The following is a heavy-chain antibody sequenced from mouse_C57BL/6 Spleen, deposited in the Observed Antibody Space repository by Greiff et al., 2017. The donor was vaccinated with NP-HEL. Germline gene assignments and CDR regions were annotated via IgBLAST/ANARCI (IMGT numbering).Heavy chain of an antibody. Sequence: QVQLQQSGAELARPGASVKLSCKASGYTFTSYGISWVKQRTGQGLGWIGEIYPRSGNTYYNEKFKGKATLTADKSSSTAYMELRSLTSEDSAVYFCARTPRGTLFDYWGQGTTLTVSS. CDR2: IYPRSGNT. D-gene: IGHD1-1*01. V-gene: IGHV1-81*01. CDR3: ARTPRGTLFDY. J-gene: IGHJ2*01. CDR1: GYTFTSYG.